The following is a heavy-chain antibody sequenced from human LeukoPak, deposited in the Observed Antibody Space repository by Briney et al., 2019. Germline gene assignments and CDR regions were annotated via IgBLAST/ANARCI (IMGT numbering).Heavy chain of an antibody. CDR1: GFTVSSNY. V-gene: IGHV3-53*01. Sequence: TGGSLRLSCAASGFTVSSNYMSWVRQAPGKGLEWVSVIYSGGSTYYADSVKGRFTISRDNSKNTLYLQMNSLRAEDTAVYYCARVTADPPFRKIWFGIYNWGQGTLVTVSS. D-gene: IGHD3-10*01. CDR3: ARVTADPPFRKIWFGIYN. CDR2: IYSGGST. J-gene: IGHJ4*02.